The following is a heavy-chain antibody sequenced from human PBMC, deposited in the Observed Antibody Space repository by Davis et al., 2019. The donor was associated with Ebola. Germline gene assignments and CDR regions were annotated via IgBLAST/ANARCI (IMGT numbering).Heavy chain of an antibody. D-gene: IGHD1-1*01. V-gene: IGHV3-73*01. CDR3: TRLDYGMDA. J-gene: IGHJ6*02. CDR1: GFSFSVSA. Sequence: GESLKISCAASGFSFSVSAIHWVRQASGKGPEWVGRIRTRTNNYATAYAASVKGRFTISRDDSKSTAYLQLDGLNTEDTAVYYCTRLDYGMDAWGQGTTVTVSS. CDR2: IRTRTNNYAT.